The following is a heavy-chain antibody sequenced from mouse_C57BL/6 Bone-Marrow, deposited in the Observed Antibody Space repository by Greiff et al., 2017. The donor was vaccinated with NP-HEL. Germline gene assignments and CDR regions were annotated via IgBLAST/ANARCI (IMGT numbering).Heavy chain of an antibody. CDR1: GYTFTSYW. CDR3: ARREDPGTGFAY. CDR2: IHPNSGST. D-gene: IGHD4-1*01. V-gene: IGHV1-64*01. J-gene: IGHJ3*01. Sequence: QVQLQQPGAELVKPGASVKLSCKASGYTFTSYWMHWVKQRPGQGLEWIGMIHPNSGSTNYNEKFKSKATLTVDKSSSTAYMQLSSLTSEDSAVYYCARREDPGTGFAYWGQGTLVTVSA.